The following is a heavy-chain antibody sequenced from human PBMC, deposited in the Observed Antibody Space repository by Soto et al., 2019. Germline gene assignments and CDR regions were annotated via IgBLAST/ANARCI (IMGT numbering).Heavy chain of an antibody. Sequence: EVQLVESGGGLVQPGGSLRLSCAASGFTFSSYSMNWVRQAPGKGLEWVSYISSSSSTIYYADSVKGRFTISRDNAKNSLYLQMNSLRAEDTAVYYCARDAGVYYMDVWGRGTTVTVSS. V-gene: IGHV3-48*01. CDR3: ARDAGVYYMDV. D-gene: IGHD3-10*01. CDR2: ISSSSSTI. CDR1: GFTFSSYS. J-gene: IGHJ6*03.